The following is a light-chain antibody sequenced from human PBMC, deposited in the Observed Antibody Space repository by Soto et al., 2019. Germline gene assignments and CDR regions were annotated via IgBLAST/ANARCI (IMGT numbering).Light chain of an antibody. CDR2: WAS. CDR1: QSVLYSSNNKNY. V-gene: IGKV4-1*01. J-gene: IGKJ4*01. Sequence: DIVMTQSPDSLAVSLGERATINCKSSQSVLYSSNNKNYLAWFQQKPGQPPKLLFYWASTRESGVPDRFSGSGSGTDFTLTISSLQAEDVAVYYCQQYYNTPLTFGGGTKVEIK. CDR3: QQYYNTPLT.